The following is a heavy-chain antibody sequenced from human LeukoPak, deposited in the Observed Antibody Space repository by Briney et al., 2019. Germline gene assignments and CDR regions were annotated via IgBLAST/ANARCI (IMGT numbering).Heavy chain of an antibody. V-gene: IGHV4-34*01. CDR2: INHSGST. CDR3: APGEGSFDP. D-gene: IGHD3-16*01. J-gene: IGHJ5*02. Sequence: SETLSLTCAVYGGSFNGYYWSWIRQPPGKGLEWIGEINHSGSTNYNPSLKSRVTISVDTSKNQFSLKLSSVTAADTAVYYCAPGEGSFDPWGQGTLVSVSS. CDR1: GGSFNGYY.